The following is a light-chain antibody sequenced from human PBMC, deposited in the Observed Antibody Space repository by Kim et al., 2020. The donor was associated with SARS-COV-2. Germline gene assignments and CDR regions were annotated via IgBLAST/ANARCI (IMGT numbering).Light chain of an antibody. V-gene: IGLV3-21*01. Sequence: ELTQPPSVSVAPGETARMTCGGNNIGNKRVHWYQQKPGQAPLLVIYFDDDRPSGIPERFSGSNSGNTATLTISRVAVGDEADYYCQVWDTSGDHRGVFGGGTQLTVL. J-gene: IGLJ3*02. CDR3: QVWDTSGDHRGV. CDR2: FDD. CDR1: NIGNKR.